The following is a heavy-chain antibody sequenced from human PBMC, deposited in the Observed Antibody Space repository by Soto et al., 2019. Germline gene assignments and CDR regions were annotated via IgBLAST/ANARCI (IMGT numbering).Heavy chain of an antibody. Sequence: QITLKESGPTLVKPTQTLTLTRTFSGFSLSTSGVGVAWIRQPPGKALEWLALIYWDDDKRYRPSLESRLTITKDTSKNLVVLTMTNMDSVDTATYYCAYLPCSGGSCYWFSFSGMDVWGQGTTVTVSS. J-gene: IGHJ6*02. V-gene: IGHV2-5*02. CDR1: GFSLSTSGVG. D-gene: IGHD2-15*01. CDR3: AYLPCSGGSCYWFSFSGMDV. CDR2: IYWDDDK.